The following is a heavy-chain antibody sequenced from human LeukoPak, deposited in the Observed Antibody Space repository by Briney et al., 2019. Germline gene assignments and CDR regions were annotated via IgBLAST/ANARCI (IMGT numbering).Heavy chain of an antibody. V-gene: IGHV1-3*01. D-gene: IGHD3-10*01. CDR2: INAGNGNT. CDR3: AREGGYGSHYYGSGAPPQYGMDV. Sequence: ASVKVSCKASGYTFTSYAMHWVRQAPGQRLEWMGWINAGNGNTKYSQKFQGRVTITRDTSASTAYMELSSLRSEDTAVYYCAREGGYGSHYYGSGAPPQYGMDVWGQGTTVTVSS. J-gene: IGHJ6*02. CDR1: GYTFTSYA.